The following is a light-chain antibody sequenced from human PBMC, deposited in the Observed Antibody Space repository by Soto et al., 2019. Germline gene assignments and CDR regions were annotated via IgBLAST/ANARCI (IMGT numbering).Light chain of an antibody. CDR1: QSFSNY. J-gene: IGKJ5*01. CDR3: QQRRNWPLT. Sequence: EIVLTQSPATLSLSPGQRATLSCRASQSFSNYLAWYQQKPGQAPRLLIYDASTMATGIPARFSGSVSGTDFTLAISSLEPEDFAVYYCQQRRNWPLTFGQGTRLEIK. CDR2: DAS. V-gene: IGKV3-11*01.